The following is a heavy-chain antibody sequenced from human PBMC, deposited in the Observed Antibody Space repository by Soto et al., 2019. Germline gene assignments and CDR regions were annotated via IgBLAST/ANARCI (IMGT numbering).Heavy chain of an antibody. CDR3: TCCGHSYKIGN. V-gene: IGHV4-4*02. D-gene: IGHD2-21*01. CDR2: MYHYGGS. Sequence: QVQLQESGPGVVKPSETLSLTCAGSGASISSQTWWTWVRQPPGKGLEWIGEMYHYGGSNYNPSLKSRVAISTDTSKNQFSLTLTSVTAADTAMYYCTCCGHSYKIGNWGQGTLVTVSS. CDR1: GASISSQTW. J-gene: IGHJ4*02.